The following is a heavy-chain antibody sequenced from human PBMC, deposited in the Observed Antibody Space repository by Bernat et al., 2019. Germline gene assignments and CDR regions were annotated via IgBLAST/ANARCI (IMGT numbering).Heavy chain of an antibody. CDR3: ARHPWSSGSLPYFDY. V-gene: IGHV3-21*01. Sequence: EVQLVESGGGLVKPGGSLRLSCAASGFTYSSYSMNWVRQAPGKGLEWVSSISSSSSYIYYADSMQGRFTISRDNAKNSLYLHMNSLRAEDTAVYYCARHPWSSGSLPYFDYWGQGTLVTVSS. CDR1: GFTYSSYS. CDR2: ISSSSSYI. J-gene: IGHJ4*02. D-gene: IGHD3-22*01.